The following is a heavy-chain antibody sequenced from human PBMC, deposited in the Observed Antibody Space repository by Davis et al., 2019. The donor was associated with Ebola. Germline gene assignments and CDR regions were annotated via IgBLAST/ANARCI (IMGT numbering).Heavy chain of an antibody. CDR1: GGPVSSGGYS. J-gene: IGHJ4*02. Sequence: PSETLSLTCTVSGGPVSSGGYSWSWIRQPPGKGLEWIGYIYHSGSTYYNPSLKSRVTISVDTSKNQFSLKLNSVTAADTAVYYCARVNGGQWFDYWGQGTLVTVSS. D-gene: IGHD6-19*01. V-gene: IGHV4-30-2*01. CDR3: ARVNGGQWFDY. CDR2: IYHSGST.